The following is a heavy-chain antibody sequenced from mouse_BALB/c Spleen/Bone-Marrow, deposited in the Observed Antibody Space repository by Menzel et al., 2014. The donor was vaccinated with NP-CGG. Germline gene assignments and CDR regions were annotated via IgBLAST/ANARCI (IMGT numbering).Heavy chain of an antibody. CDR1: GYAFTNYW. J-gene: IGHJ4*01. D-gene: IGHD2-4*01. V-gene: IGHV1-54*01. CDR3: SREITRYAVDY. CDR2: INPGSGGV. Sequence: QVQLQQSGAELVRPGTSVKLSCKASGYAFTNYWIEWVKQRPGQGLEWIGVINPGSGGVNYNEKFKGKATLTADESSSTAYIQLSSLTSDDSAVYFCSREITRYAVDYWGQGTSVTVSS.